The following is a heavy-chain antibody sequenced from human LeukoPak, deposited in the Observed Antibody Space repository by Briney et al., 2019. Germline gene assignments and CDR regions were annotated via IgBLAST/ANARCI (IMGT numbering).Heavy chain of an antibody. D-gene: IGHD5-18*01. CDR1: GASTASHY. CDR2: MFDTVST. J-gene: IGHJ4*02. Sequence: SETLSLTCTVSGASTASHYWTWLRQPPGKELEWIAYMFDTVSTESNPSLKSRLTLSVDTSKKQLSLRLSSVTAADTAVYYCATIKRGSTYGYFDFWGQGIKVTVSS. V-gene: IGHV4-59*11. CDR3: ATIKRGSTYGYFDF.